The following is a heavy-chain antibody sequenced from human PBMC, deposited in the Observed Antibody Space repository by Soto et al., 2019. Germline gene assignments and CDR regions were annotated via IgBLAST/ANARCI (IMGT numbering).Heavy chain of an antibody. J-gene: IGHJ4*01. V-gene: IGHV4-4*02. CDR2: IYHSGST. CDR3: ARDVYHGGFSLGY. Sequence: SETLSLTCAVSGGSISSSNWWSWVRQPPGKGLEWIGEIYHSGSTNYNPSLKSPVTISVDASKNQLSLEIRSVTAADTAVYFCARDVYHGGFSLGYWGHGILVTVSS. CDR1: GGSISSSNW. D-gene: IGHD3-16*01.